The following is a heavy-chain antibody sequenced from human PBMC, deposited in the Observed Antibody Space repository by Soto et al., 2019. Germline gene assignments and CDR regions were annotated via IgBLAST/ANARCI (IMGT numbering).Heavy chain of an antibody. CDR1: GGTFGNSA. CDR3: AREQARQPLGANYYDGIDV. D-gene: IGHD6-6*01. V-gene: IGHV1-69*12. CDR2: IIPIFPTP. J-gene: IGHJ6*02. Sequence: QVQLVQSGAEVKKPGSSVTVSCKASGGTFGNSAISWVRQAPGQGLEWMGGIIPIFPTPDYAQKFQGRVTFTAVDSTGTASMQLTSLRSEHTAVYYCAREQARQPLGANYYDGIDVWCHGTTVTVSS.